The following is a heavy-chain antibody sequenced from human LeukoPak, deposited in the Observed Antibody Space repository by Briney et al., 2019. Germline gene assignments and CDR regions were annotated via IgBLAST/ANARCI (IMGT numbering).Heavy chain of an antibody. Sequence: GGSLRLSCAASGFTFSSYWMSWVRQAPGKGLEWVAIIKQDGSEKYYVDSVKGRFTISRDNAKNLLYLQMNSLRAEDTAVYYCASLLTYSSGWYGGYWGQGTLVTVSS. CDR1: GFTFSSYW. D-gene: IGHD6-19*01. CDR2: IKQDGSEK. J-gene: IGHJ4*02. V-gene: IGHV3-7*03. CDR3: ASLLTYSSGWYGGY.